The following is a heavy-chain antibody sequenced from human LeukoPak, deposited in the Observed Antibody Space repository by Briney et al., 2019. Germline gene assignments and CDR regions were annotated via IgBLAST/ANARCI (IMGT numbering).Heavy chain of an antibody. CDR3: AKSLLTTAAGTGRAFDI. Sequence: GGSLRLSCAASTFSFSRYPMGWVRQAPGKGLEWVSGISAGGDGTYHADPVKGRFTIPRDNSKNTLFLQMNNLRAEDTAKYYCAKSLLTTAAGTGRAFDIWGQGTMVTVSS. J-gene: IGHJ3*02. V-gene: IGHV3-23*01. D-gene: IGHD2/OR15-2a*01. CDR1: TFSFSRYP. CDR2: ISAGGDGT.